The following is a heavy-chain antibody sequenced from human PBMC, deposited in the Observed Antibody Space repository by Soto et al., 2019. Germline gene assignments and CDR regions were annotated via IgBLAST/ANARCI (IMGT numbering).Heavy chain of an antibody. CDR3: VAGRSYDFWPLADS. CDR2: ISGSGGST. Sequence: EVQLLESGGGLVQPGGSLRLSCAASGFTFSSYAMSWVRQAPGKGLEWVSAISGSGGSTYYADSVKGRFTISRDNSKNTLYLQMNNLRAEDTAIYYCVAGRSYDFWPLADSWGQGSLVTVSS. D-gene: IGHD3-3*01. CDR1: GFTFSSYA. V-gene: IGHV3-23*01. J-gene: IGHJ5*01.